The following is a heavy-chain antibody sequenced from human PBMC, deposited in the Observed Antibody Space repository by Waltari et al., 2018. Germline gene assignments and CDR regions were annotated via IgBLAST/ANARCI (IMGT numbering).Heavy chain of an antibody. CDR1: GGSISSGDYY. CDR2: IYYSGST. CDR3: VRAIHPYDYIWGSYLGMDV. Sequence: QVQLQESGPGLVKPSQTLSLTCTVSGGSISSGDYYWSWIRQPPGKGLEWIGYIYYSGSTYYNPSLKSRVTISVDTSKNQFSLKLSSVTAADTAVYYCVRAIHPYDYIWGSYLGMDVWGQGTTVTVSS. V-gene: IGHV4-30-4*08. J-gene: IGHJ6*02. D-gene: IGHD3-16*02.